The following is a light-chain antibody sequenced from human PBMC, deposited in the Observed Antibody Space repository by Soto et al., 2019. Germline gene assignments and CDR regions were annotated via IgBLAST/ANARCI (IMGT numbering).Light chain of an antibody. V-gene: IGLV2-14*01. CDR3: ISYTGSSTSYV. J-gene: IGLJ1*01. CDR1: SSDVGSYDH. Sequence: QSVLTQPASVSGSPGQSLTISCSGTSSDVGSYDHVAWYQQFPGKTPKLMIYEVSNRPSGVSSRFSGSKSGNTASLTISGLQAEDEADYYCISYTGSSTSYVFGSGTKVTVL. CDR2: EVS.